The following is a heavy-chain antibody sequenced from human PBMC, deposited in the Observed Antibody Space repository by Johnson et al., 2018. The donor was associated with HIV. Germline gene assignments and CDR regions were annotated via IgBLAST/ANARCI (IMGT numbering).Heavy chain of an antibody. CDR2: INWSGGTT. V-gene: IGHV3-20*04. D-gene: IGHD1-26*01. J-gene: IGHJ3*02. CDR3: AREGGIVAAQGDAFDI. CDR1: GFTFDDYG. Sequence: VQLVESGGGLVKPGGSLRLSCAASGFTFDDYGMSWVRQAPGKGLEWVSGINWSGGTTGYADSVKGRFTISRDNTNNSLYLQMNMLRAEDTAWYYCAREGGIVAAQGDAFDIWGQGTMVTVSS.